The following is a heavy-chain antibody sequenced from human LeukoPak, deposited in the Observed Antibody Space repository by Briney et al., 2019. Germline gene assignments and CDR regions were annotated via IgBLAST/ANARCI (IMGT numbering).Heavy chain of an antibody. D-gene: IGHD6-19*01. V-gene: IGHV4-38-2*02. CDR3: AREIAVAGTSYYYYYMDV. Sequence: SETLSLTCTISGYSIGSGYYWSWIRQSPGKGLEWLASIYHSGDSFYKPSLKSRLTISVDKSKNQFSLKLTSVTAADTAMYYCAREIAVAGTSYYYYYMDVWGKGTTVTVSS. CDR2: IYHSGDS. J-gene: IGHJ6*03. CDR1: GYSIGSGYY.